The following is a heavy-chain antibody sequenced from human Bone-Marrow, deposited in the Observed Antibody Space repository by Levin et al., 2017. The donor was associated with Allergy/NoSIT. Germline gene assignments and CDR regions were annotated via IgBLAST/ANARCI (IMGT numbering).Heavy chain of an antibody. CDR2: IYSGGST. V-gene: IGHV3-53*01. Sequence: LSGGSLRLSCAASGFTVSNNYMTWVRQAPGKGLEWVSLIYSGGSTYYADSVKGRFTISRDSSKNTLYLQMNSLRAEDTAVYYCARNVPVTDLGYWGRGTLVTVSS. J-gene: IGHJ4*02. CDR1: GFTVSNNY. D-gene: IGHD1-14*01. CDR3: ARNVPVTDLGY.